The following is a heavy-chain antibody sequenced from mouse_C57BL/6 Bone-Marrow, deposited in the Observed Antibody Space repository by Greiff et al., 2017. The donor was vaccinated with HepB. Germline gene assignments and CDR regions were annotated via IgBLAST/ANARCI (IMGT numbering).Heavy chain of an antibody. CDR2: ISSCGSYT. Sequence: EVQRVESGGDLVKPGGSLKLSCAASGFTFSSYGMSWVRQTPDKRLEWVATISSCGSYTYYPDSVKGRFTISRDNAKNTLYLQMSSLQSEDTAMYYCARRGYYYAMDYWGQGTSVTVSS. CDR1: GFTFSSYG. CDR3: ARRGYYYAMDY. V-gene: IGHV5-6*01. J-gene: IGHJ4*01.